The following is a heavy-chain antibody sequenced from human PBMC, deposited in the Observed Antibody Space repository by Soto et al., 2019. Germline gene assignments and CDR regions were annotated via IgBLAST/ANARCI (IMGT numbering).Heavy chain of an antibody. D-gene: IGHD2-2*01. CDR2: IYPGDSDT. J-gene: IGHJ4*02. Sequence: RGSLKISCKGSGYTFTNYWIGWVRQMPGKGLEWMGIIYPGDSDTRYSPSFQGQVTISADKSITTAYLQWSSLKASDTAMYYCARPGPAAMVGPFDYWGQGTLVTVSS. CDR1: GYTFTNYW. CDR3: ARPGPAAMVGPFDY. V-gene: IGHV5-51*01.